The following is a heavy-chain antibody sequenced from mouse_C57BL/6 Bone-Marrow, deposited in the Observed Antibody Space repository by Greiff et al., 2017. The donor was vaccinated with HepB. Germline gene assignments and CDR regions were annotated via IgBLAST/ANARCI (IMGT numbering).Heavy chain of an antibody. V-gene: IGHV3-6*01. CDR1: GYSITSGYY. CDR2: ISYDGSN. Sequence: DVQLQESGPGLVKPSQSLSLTCSVTGYSITSGYYWNWIRQFPGNKLEWMGYISYDGSNNYNPSLKNRISITRDTSKNQFFLKLNSVTTEDTATYYCARAYSNLYAMDYWGQGTSVTVSS. J-gene: IGHJ4*01. CDR3: ARAYSNLYAMDY. D-gene: IGHD2-5*01.